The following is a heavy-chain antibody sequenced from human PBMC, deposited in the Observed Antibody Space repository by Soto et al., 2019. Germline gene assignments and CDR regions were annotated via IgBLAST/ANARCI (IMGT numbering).Heavy chain of an antibody. J-gene: IGHJ5*02. D-gene: IGHD2-21*01. CDR2: IYYSGST. CDR3: ARQPTTGDTDLWFDP. CDR1: GGSISSYY. Sequence: SETLSLTCTVSGGSISSYYWTWIRQPPGKGLEWIGYIYYSGSTNYNPSLASRVTVSVDTSKNEFSLKLRSVTAADTAVYYCARQPTTGDTDLWFDPWGQGTLVTVSS. V-gene: IGHV4-59*08.